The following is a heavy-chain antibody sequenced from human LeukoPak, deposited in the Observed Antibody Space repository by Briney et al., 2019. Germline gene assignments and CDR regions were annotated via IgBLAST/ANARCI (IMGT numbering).Heavy chain of an antibody. V-gene: IGHV3-7*05. D-gene: IGHD2-15*01. Sequence: PGGSLRLSCAASGFTLSSYWMTWVRQAPGKGLEWVASIKQDGSEEYYVDSVKGRFTISRDNAKNSLFLQMNSLRAEDTALYYCARKVVVDYWGQGTLVTVSS. CDR1: GFTLSSYW. CDR3: ARKVVVDY. CDR2: IKQDGSEE. J-gene: IGHJ4*02.